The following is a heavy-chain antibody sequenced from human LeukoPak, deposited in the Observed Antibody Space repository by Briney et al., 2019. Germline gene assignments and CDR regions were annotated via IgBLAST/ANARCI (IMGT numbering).Heavy chain of an antibody. CDR3: ARGGRGFYDSLVLLDN. Sequence: ASVKVSCKTSGYIFTAYYIHWVRQAPGQGPEWMGWINPNSDITNYAQKFQGGVTMTSDTSVTTAYMELSGLRSDDTAVYYCARGGRGFYDSLVLLDNWGEGTLITVSS. CDR1: GYIFTAYY. D-gene: IGHD3-22*01. J-gene: IGHJ4*02. CDR2: INPNSDIT. V-gene: IGHV1-2*02.